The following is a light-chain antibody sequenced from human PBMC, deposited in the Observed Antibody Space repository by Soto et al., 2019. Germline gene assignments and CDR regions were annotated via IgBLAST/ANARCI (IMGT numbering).Light chain of an antibody. J-gene: IGKJ5*01. CDR1: QSVSSN. V-gene: IGKV3-15*01. Sequence: EIVLARSPGALSLSPGERATLSCRASQSVSSNLAWYQQKPGQAPRLLIYGASTRATGIPSRFSGSGSGTEFTLTISSLQSEDFAVYYCQQYNNWPPITFGQGTRLEIK. CDR2: GAS. CDR3: QQYNNWPPIT.